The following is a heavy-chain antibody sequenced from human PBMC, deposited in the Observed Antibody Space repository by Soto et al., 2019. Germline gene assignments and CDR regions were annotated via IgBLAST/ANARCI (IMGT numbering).Heavy chain of an antibody. D-gene: IGHD6-13*01. Sequence: PGGSLRLCCAASGFTFSSYGMHWVRQAPGKGLEWVAVISYDGSNKYYADSVKGRFTISRDNSKNTLYLQMNSLRAEDTAVYYCAKDVAAAGPDGDYWGQGTLVTVSS. CDR2: ISYDGSNK. CDR1: GFTFSSYG. V-gene: IGHV3-30*18. J-gene: IGHJ4*02. CDR3: AKDVAAAGPDGDY.